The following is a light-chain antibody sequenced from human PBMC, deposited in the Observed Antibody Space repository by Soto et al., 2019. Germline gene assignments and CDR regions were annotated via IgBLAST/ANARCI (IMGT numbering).Light chain of an antibody. V-gene: IGKV1-27*01. CDR3: QKYDSAPLT. CDR1: QGIRNY. CDR2: AAS. J-gene: IGKJ4*01. Sequence: DIQMTQSPSSLSASVGDRVTITCRASQGIRNYLSWYQQRPGKVPKILIYAASILHSGVPSRFSGSGSGTEFTLTISGLQPEDVATYYCQKYDSAPLTFGEGTKVDI.